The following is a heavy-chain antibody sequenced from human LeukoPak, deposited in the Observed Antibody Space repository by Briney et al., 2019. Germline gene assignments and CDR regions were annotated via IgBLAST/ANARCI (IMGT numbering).Heavy chain of an antibody. CDR3: ASGYSSDNSYGWY. CDR1: GYTFTSYG. CDR2: ISAYNGNT. Sequence: ASVKVSCKASGYTFTSYGISWVRQAPGQGLEWMGWISAYNGNTNYAQRFQGRVTMTRDTSISTAYMELSRLRSDDTAVYYCASGYSSDNSYGWYWGQGTLVTVSS. J-gene: IGHJ4*02. V-gene: IGHV1-18*01. D-gene: IGHD5-18*01.